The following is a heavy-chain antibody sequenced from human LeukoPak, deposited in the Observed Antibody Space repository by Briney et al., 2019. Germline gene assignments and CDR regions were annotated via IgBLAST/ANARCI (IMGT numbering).Heavy chain of an antibody. J-gene: IGHJ6*02. Sequence: GGSLRLSCAASGFTFSSYGMHWVRQAPGKGLEWVAVISYDGSNKYYADSVKGRFTISRDNSKNTLYLQMNSLRAEDTAVYYCAKMGQLWGPGCYYYGMDVWGQGTTVTVSS. D-gene: IGHD5-18*01. CDR1: GFTFSSYG. V-gene: IGHV3-30*18. CDR2: ISYDGSNK. CDR3: AKMGQLWGPGCYYYGMDV.